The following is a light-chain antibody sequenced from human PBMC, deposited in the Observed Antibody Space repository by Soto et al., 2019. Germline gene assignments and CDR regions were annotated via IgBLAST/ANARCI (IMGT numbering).Light chain of an antibody. V-gene: IGKV3-11*01. Sequence: EIVLTQSPATLSLSPGERATLSCRASQSVSSYLAWYQQKPGQAPRLLIYDASNRATGIPARFSGSGSGTDFTLXIXSLXPXXFAVYYCQQRSNWPPYTFGQGTKLEIK. CDR1: QSVSSY. CDR2: DAS. J-gene: IGKJ2*01. CDR3: QQRSNWPPYT.